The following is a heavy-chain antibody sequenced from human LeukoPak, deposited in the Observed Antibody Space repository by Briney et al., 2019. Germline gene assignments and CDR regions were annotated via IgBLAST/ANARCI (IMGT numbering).Heavy chain of an antibody. CDR3: ARGILQQQLVAN. J-gene: IGHJ4*02. D-gene: IGHD6-13*01. Sequence: ASVTVSFEASGYTFNDYYIHWMRQAPGLGLEWLGWVNPKSGGTKYAQKLQGRLTMTRETDTSTAYMELSGLRSDDTAIYYCARGILQQQLVANWGQGTLVTVSS. CDR1: GYTFNDYY. CDR2: VNPKSGGT. V-gene: IGHV1-2*02.